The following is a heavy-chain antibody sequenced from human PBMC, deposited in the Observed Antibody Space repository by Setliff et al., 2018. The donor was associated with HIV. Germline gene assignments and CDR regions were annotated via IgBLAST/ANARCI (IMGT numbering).Heavy chain of an antibody. J-gene: IGHJ6*03. CDR1: GGSISSSSYY. V-gene: IGHV4-39*07. CDR2: IHHSGST. D-gene: IGHD1-7*01. Sequence: ETLSLTCTVSGGSISSSSYYWGWIRQPPGKGLEWIGSIHHSGSTNYNPSLKSRVTISVDTSKNQFSLKLSSVTAADTAVYYCARDRYTWNYGKNYMDVWGKGTTVTVSS. CDR3: ARDRYTWNYGKNYMDV.